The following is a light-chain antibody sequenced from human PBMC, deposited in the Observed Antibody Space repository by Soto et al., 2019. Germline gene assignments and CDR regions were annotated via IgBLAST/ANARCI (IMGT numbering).Light chain of an antibody. Sequence: EIVMTQSPATLSVSPGERATLSCRASQSVSSKLAWYQQKPGQAPRLLIYDASTRATGIPDRFSGSGSGADFTLTISSLQSEDSAVYYCQQYNNWPPITFGQGTRLEIK. V-gene: IGKV3-15*01. J-gene: IGKJ5*01. CDR3: QQYNNWPPIT. CDR2: DAS. CDR1: QSVSSK.